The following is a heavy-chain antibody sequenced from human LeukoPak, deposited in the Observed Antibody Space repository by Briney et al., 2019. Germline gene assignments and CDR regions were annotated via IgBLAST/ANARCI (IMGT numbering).Heavy chain of an antibody. CDR1: GFTFSSSW. CDR3: AKAGIAVPATPEY. J-gene: IGHJ4*02. V-gene: IGHV3-23*01. CDR2: ISSSGGTT. Sequence: GGSLRLSCAASGFTFSSSWMSWVRQAPGKGLEWVSVISSSGGTTYYSDSVKGRFIISRDNSKNTLYLQMNSLRAEDTAVYYCAKAGIAVPATPEYCGQGTQVTVSS. D-gene: IGHD6-19*01.